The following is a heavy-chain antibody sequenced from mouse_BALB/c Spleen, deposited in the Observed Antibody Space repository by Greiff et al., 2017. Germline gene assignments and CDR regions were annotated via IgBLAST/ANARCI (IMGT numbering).Heavy chain of an antibody. CDR1: GFTFSSFG. V-gene: IGHV5-17*02. D-gene: IGHD1-1*01. CDR2: ISSGSSTI. J-gene: IGHJ1*01. CDR3: TRSYYGSSYGYFDV. Sequence: EVKLMESGGGLVQPGGTRKLSCAASGFTFSSFGMHWVRQAPEKGLEWVAYISSGSSTIYYADTVKGRFTISSDNRKNTLFLQMTSRRAEDTTKYDGTRSYYGSSYGYFDVWGAGTTVTVSS.